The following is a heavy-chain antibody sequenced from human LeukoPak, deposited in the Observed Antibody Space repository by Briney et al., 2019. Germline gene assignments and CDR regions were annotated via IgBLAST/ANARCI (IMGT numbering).Heavy chain of an antibody. CDR2: IYYSGST. Sequence: SETLSLTCTVSGGSISSYYWSWIRQPPGKGLEWIGYIYYSGSTNYNPSLKSRVTISVDTSKNQFSLKLSSVTAADTAVYYCAKGYSSGWGRAFDIWGQGTMVTVSS. V-gene: IGHV4-59*01. D-gene: IGHD6-19*01. J-gene: IGHJ3*02. CDR1: GGSISSYY. CDR3: AKGYSSGWGRAFDI.